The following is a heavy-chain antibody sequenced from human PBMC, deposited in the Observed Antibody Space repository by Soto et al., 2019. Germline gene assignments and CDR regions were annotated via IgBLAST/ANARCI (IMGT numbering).Heavy chain of an antibody. CDR2: IYHSGST. J-gene: IGHJ6*03. Sequence: TSETLSLTCAVSSGSISSSNWWSWVRQPPGKGLEWIGEIYHSGSTNYNPSLKSRVTISVDKSKNQFSLKLSSVTAADTAVYYCARDVIAAAGNYYYYYMDVWGKGTTVTVSS. CDR3: ARDVIAAAGNYYYYYMDV. V-gene: IGHV4-4*02. CDR1: SGSISSSNW. D-gene: IGHD6-13*01.